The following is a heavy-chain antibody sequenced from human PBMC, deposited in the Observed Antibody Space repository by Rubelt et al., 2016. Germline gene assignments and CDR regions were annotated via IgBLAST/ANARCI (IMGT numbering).Heavy chain of an antibody. CDR2: IYYSGST. J-gene: IGHJ6*02. CDR3: ARVHGYYGMDV. CDR1: GGSISSSSYY. Sequence: QLQLQESGPGLVKPSETLSLTCTVSGGSISSSSYYWGWIRQPPGKGLEWIGYIYYSGSTNYNPSLKGRVTISVDTSKNQFSLKLRSVTAADTAVYYCARVHGYYGMDVWGQGTTVTVSS. V-gene: IGHV4-61*05.